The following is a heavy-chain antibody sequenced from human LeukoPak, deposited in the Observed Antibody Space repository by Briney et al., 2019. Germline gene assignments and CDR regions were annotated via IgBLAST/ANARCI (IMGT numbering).Heavy chain of an antibody. D-gene: IGHD3-10*01. CDR3: AKGNTMVRGVIDY. J-gene: IGHJ4*02. Sequence: GGSLRLSCAASGFTFSSYSMNWVRQAPGKGLEWVSAISGSGGSTYYADSVKGRFTISRDNSKNTLYLQMNSLRAEDTAVYYCAKGNTMVRGVIDYWGQGTLVTVSS. CDR1: GFTFSSYS. CDR2: ISGSGGST. V-gene: IGHV3-23*01.